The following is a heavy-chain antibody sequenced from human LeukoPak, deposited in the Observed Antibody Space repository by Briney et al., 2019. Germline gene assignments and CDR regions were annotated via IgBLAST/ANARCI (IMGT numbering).Heavy chain of an antibody. V-gene: IGHV4-34*01. J-gene: IGHJ6*02. D-gene: IGHD3-10*01. Sequence: SETLSLTCAVYGGSFSGYYWSWIRQPPGKGLEWTGEINHSGSTNYNPSLKSRVTISVDTSKNQFSLKLSSVTAADTAVYYCAIWFGELYYYYGMDVWGQGTTVTVSS. CDR3: AIWFGELYYYYGMDV. CDR1: GGSFSGYY. CDR2: INHSGST.